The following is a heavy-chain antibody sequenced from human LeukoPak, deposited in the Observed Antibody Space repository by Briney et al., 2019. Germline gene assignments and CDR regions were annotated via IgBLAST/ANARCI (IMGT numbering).Heavy chain of an antibody. CDR1: GFTFSTYS. V-gene: IGHV3-21*01. Sequence: GRSLRLSCAASGFTFSTYSMIWVRQSPGKGLEWVSSISGSSSYIYYADSVKGRFTISRDNAKNSLYLQMNSLRAEDTAVYYCARDGSIAARPTYWGQGTLVTVSS. D-gene: IGHD6-6*01. J-gene: IGHJ4*02. CDR2: ISGSSSYI. CDR3: ARDGSIAARPTY.